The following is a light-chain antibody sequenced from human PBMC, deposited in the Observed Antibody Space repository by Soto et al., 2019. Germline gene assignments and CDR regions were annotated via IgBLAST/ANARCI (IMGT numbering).Light chain of an antibody. Sequence: IQLTQSPSSLSASVGDRVTVTCRASQGIRSYLAWYQQKPGKAPNLLIYAASTLQGGVPSRFSGSGSGTDFTLTISSLQPEDFATYYCQQLNSYPLTVGGGTKVEIK. CDR2: AAS. CDR1: QGIRSY. V-gene: IGKV1-9*01. J-gene: IGKJ4*01. CDR3: QQLNSYPLT.